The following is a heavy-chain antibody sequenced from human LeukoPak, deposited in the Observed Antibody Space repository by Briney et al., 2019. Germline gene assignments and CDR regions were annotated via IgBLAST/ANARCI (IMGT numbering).Heavy chain of an antibody. V-gene: IGHV1-3*03. D-gene: IGHD2-8*01. CDR2: INAGNGNT. Sequence: ASVKVSCKASGYTFTSYAMHWVRQAPGQRLEWMGWINAGNGNTKYSQEFQGRVTITRDTSASTAYMELSSLRSEDMAVYYCARGGYCTNGVCYTHWFDPWGQGTLVTVSS. J-gene: IGHJ5*02. CDR3: ARGGYCTNGVCYTHWFDP. CDR1: GYTFTSYA.